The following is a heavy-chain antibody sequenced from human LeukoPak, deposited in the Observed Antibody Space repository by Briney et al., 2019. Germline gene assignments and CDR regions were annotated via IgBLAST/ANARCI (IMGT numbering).Heavy chain of an antibody. CDR2: IYPDSGGT. CDR1: GYTFTGYF. CDR3: AKWGHSVYDRDY. Sequence: GASVKVSCRASGYTFTGYFLHWVRQAPGQGLEWMGWIYPDSGGTNFAQKFQGRVTMTRDTSISTTYMELSRLRSGDTAVYFCAKWGHSVYDRDYWGQGTLVTVSS. D-gene: IGHD5/OR15-5a*01. J-gene: IGHJ4*02. V-gene: IGHV1-2*02.